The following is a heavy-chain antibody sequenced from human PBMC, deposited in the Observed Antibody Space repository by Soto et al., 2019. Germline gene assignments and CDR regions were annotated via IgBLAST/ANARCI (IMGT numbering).Heavy chain of an antibody. V-gene: IGHV1-8*01. Sequence: ASVKVSCKASGYTFTSYDINWVRQATGQGLEWMGWMNPNSGNTGYAQKFQGSVTMTRNTSISTAYMELSSLRSDDTAVYYCARTQGVLDAFDIWGQGTRVTVSS. J-gene: IGHJ3*02. CDR1: GYTFTSYD. CDR3: ARTQGVLDAFDI. CDR2: MNPNSGNT. D-gene: IGHD2-8*01.